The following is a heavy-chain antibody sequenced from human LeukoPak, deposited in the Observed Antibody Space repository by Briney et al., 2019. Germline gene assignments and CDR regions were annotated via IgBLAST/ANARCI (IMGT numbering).Heavy chain of an antibody. CDR1: GFTFSSYG. D-gene: IGHD2-2*01. V-gene: IGHV3-33*01. CDR2: IWYDGSNK. J-gene: IGHJ3*02. CDR3: AGHCSSTSCYARPLGAFDI. Sequence: GGSLRLSXAASGFTFSSYGMHWVRQAPGKGLEWVAVIWYDGSNKYYADSVKGRFTISRDNSKNALYLQMNSLRAEDTAVYYCAGHCSSTSCYARPLGAFDIWGQGTMVTVSS.